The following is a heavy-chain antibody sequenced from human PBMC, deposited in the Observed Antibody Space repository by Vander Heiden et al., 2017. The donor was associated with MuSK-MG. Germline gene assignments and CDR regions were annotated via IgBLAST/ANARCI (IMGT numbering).Heavy chain of an antibody. D-gene: IGHD1-26*01. Sequence: DVQLLESAGGLVQPGGSLRLPRAASGFTFSGYAMSWVRQAPGKGLEWVSAISGSGGSTYYADSVKGRFTISRDNSKNTLYLQMNSLRAEDTAVYYCAKDCVGGDFDYWGQGTLVTVSS. CDR2: ISGSGGST. CDR1: GFTFSGYA. V-gene: IGHV3-23*01. J-gene: IGHJ4*02. CDR3: AKDCVGGDFDY.